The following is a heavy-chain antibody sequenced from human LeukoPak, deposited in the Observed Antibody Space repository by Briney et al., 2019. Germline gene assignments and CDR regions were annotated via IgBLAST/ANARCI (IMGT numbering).Heavy chain of an antibody. Sequence: GESLKISCKGSGYRFTSYWIGWVRQMPGKGLEWMGIIDPGDSDIRYSPAFQGQVTITADKSISTAYLQWSSLKASDTAMYYCAISSIVGATDGDYWGQGTLVTVSS. CDR3: AISSIVGATDGDY. CDR2: IDPGDSDI. D-gene: IGHD1-26*01. V-gene: IGHV5-51*01. CDR1: GYRFTSYW. J-gene: IGHJ4*02.